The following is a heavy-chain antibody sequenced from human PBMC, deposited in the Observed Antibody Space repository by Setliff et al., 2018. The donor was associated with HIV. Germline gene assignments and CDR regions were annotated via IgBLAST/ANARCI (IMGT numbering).Heavy chain of an antibody. J-gene: IGHJ4*02. CDR2: IYPGDSDT. V-gene: IGHV5-51*01. CDR3: ARHLIPGDPRYSSSWYY. D-gene: IGHD6-13*01. CDR1: GYSFTSYW. Sequence: PGESLKLSCKGSGYSFTSYWIGWVRQMPGKGLEWMGIIYPGDSDTRYSPSFQGQVTLSADKSISTAYLQWSSLKASGTAMYYCARHLIPGDPRYSSSWYYWGQGVLVTVSS.